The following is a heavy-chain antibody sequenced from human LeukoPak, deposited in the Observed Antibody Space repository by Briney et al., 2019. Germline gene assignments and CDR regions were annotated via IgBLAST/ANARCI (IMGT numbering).Heavy chain of an antibody. CDR1: GYTFTSYG. CDR2: ISAYNGNT. Sequence: ASVKVSGKASGYTFTSYGISWVRQAPGQGLEWMGWISAYNGNTNYAQKLQGRVTVTTDTSTSTAYMELRSLRSDDTAVYYCARLREGMIVVIFDYWGQGTLVTVSS. D-gene: IGHD3-22*01. J-gene: IGHJ4*02. CDR3: ARLREGMIVVIFDY. V-gene: IGHV1-18*01.